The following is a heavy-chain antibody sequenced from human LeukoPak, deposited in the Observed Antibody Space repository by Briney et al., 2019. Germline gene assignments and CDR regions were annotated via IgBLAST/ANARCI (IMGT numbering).Heavy chain of an antibody. CDR3: ARGVTIFGVVSPNDY. V-gene: IGHV3-23*01. CDR1: GFTFSSYA. CDR2: ISGSGGST. Sequence: GGSLRLSCAASGFTFSSYAMSWVRQAPGKGLEWVSAISGSGGSTYYADSVKGRFTISRDNSKNTLYLQMNSLRAEDTAVYYCARGVTIFGVVSPNDYWGQGTLVTVSS. D-gene: IGHD3-3*01. J-gene: IGHJ4*02.